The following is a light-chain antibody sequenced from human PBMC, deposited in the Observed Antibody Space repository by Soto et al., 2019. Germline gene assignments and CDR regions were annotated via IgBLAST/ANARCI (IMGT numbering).Light chain of an antibody. J-gene: IGKJ1*01. V-gene: IGKV3-20*01. CDR1: QTVIHKY. CDR3: QQYGSSGT. CDR2: AAS. Sequence: EILLTQSPGTLSLSPGERPTLSCRASQTVIHKYLAWHEQKPGHTPRLLIYAASSRTTSVPARFSGRGSGKEFTLTISSLQSEDFAVYYCQQYGSSGTFGQGTKVDIK.